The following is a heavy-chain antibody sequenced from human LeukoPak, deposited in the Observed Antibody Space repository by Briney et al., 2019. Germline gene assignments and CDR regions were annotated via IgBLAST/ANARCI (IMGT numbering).Heavy chain of an antibody. CDR2: INAGNGNT. D-gene: IGHD5-18*01. CDR3: ARVRKGDTAMVPFDY. V-gene: IGHV1-3*01. CDR1: GYTFTSYA. J-gene: IGHJ4*02. Sequence: ASVKVSCKASGYTFTSYAMHWVRQAPGQRREGMGWINAGNGNTKYSQKFQGRVTITRDTSASTAYMELSSLRSEDTAVYYCARVRKGDTAMVPFDYWGQGTLVTVSS.